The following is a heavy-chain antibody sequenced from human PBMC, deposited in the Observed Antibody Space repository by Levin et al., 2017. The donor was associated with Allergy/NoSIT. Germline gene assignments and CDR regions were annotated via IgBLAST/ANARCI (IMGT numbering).Heavy chain of an antibody. Sequence: SQTLSLTCTVSGGSISSYYWSWIRQPPGKGLEWIGYIYYSGSTNYNPSLKSRVTISVDTSKNQFSLKLSSVTAADTAVYYCARTRRRTMRYFDYWGQGTLVTVSS. D-gene: IGHD1-14*01. J-gene: IGHJ4*02. CDR3: ARTRRRTMRYFDY. CDR2: IYYSGST. CDR1: GGSISSYY. V-gene: IGHV4-59*01.